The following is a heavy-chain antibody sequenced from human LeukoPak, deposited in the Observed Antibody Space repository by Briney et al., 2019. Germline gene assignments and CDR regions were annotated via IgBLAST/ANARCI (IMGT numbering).Heavy chain of an antibody. J-gene: IGHJ4*02. CDR1: GYTFTSYG. V-gene: IGHV1-18*01. CDR2: ISAYNGNT. CDR3: ARDRSRYSSGWVDFDY. Sequence: ASVKVSCKASGYTFTSYGISWVRQAPGQGLEWIGWISAYNGNTNYAQKLQGRVTMTTDTSTSTAYMELRSLRSDDTAVYYCARDRSRYSSGWVDFDYWGQGTLVTVSS. D-gene: IGHD6-19*01.